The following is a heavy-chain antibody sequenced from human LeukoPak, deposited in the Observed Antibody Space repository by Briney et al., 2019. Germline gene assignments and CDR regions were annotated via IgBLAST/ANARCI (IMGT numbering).Heavy chain of an antibody. CDR2: FDPEDGET. CDR3: AKDRHPARTDGYYFDY. J-gene: IGHJ4*02. V-gene: IGHV1-24*01. Sequence: ASVKVSCKVSGYTLTELSMHWVRQAPGKGLEWMGGFDPEDGETIYAQKFQGRVTMTEDTSTDTAYMELSSLRSEDTAVYYCAKDRHPARTDGYYFDYWGQGSLVTVSS. D-gene: IGHD1-14*01. CDR1: GYTLTELS.